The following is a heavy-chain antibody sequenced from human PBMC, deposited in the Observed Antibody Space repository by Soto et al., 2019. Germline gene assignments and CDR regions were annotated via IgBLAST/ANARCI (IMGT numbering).Heavy chain of an antibody. CDR1: GGSISSGGYY. V-gene: IGHV4-31*03. CDR3: ARGYCSGTSCVDP. D-gene: IGHD2-2*01. J-gene: IGHJ5*02. CDR2: IYYSGST. Sequence: TLSLTCSVSGGSISSGGYYWSWIRQHPGKGLEWIGYIYYSGSTSYNPSLKSRVTITVDTSKNQFSLKLSSVTAADTAVYYCARGYCSGTSCVDPWGQGTLVTVSS.